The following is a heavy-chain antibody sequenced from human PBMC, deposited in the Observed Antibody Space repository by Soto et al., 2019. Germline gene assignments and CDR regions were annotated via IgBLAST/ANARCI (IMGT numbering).Heavy chain of an antibody. CDR1: GFTFSGSA. CDR3: AKQETRQWLVTW. CDR2: ISGSGGST. Sequence: EVQLVESGGGLVQPGGSLKLSCAASGFTFSGSAMHWVRQASGKGLEWVSAISGSGGSTYYADSVKGRFTISRDNSKNTLYLQMNSLRAEDTAVYYCAKQETRQWLVTWWGQGTLVTVSS. V-gene: IGHV3-23*04. J-gene: IGHJ4*02. D-gene: IGHD6-19*01.